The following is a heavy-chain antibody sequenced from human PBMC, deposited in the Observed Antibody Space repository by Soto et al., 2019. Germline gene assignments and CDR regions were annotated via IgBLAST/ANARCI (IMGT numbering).Heavy chain of an antibody. J-gene: IGHJ4*02. D-gene: IGHD6-19*01. CDR2: ISDSGATT. Sequence: GSLRLFCAASGFPFGENAMRWVRQAPGKGLEWDPGISDSGATTYYADSVRGRFNISRDNYKNTHYLQMKSLRAEDSASYYCAKEDTSSGSLDYWGQGALVNVSS. CDR1: GFPFGENA. CDR3: AKEDTSSGSLDY. V-gene: IGHV3-23*01.